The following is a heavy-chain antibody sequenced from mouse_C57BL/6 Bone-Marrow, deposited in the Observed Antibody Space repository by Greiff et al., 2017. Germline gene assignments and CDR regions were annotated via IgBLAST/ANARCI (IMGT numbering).Heavy chain of an antibody. CDR3: ARSPNYGSSYVAGGY. Sequence: VQLQQSDAELVKPGASVKISCKVSGYTFTDHTIHWMKQRPEQGLEWIGYIYPRDGSTKYNEQFKGKATLTADKSSSTAYMQLNSLTSEDSAVYFCARSPNYGSSYVAGGYWGQGTTRTVSS. CDR2: IYPRDGST. CDR1: GYTFTDHT. J-gene: IGHJ2*01. D-gene: IGHD1-1*01. V-gene: IGHV1-78*01.